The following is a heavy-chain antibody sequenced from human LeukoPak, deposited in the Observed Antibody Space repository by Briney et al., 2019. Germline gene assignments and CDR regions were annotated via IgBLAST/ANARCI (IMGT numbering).Heavy chain of an antibody. Sequence: GGSLRLSCTGSGFSVPNDAMAWVPQAPGKGLEWVSGIGAGVTGKYYADSVRGRFTISRDNSKKTVFLHMNSLRAEDTALYYCAKSYDSGGYPLGDSWGQGTLVTVSS. CDR2: IGAGVTGK. D-gene: IGHD3-22*01. CDR1: GFSVPNDA. V-gene: IGHV3-23*01. CDR3: AKSYDSGGYPLGDS. J-gene: IGHJ4*02.